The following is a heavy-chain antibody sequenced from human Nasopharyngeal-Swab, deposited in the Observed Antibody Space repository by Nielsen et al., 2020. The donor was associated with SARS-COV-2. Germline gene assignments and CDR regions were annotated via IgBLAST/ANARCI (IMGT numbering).Heavy chain of an antibody. D-gene: IGHD2-2*01. CDR3: ARDAAGYCSSTSCYAGTGMDV. J-gene: IGHJ6*02. V-gene: IGHV4-30-4*01. Sequence: WIRQPPGKGLEWIGYIYYSGSTYYNPSLKSRVTISVDTSKNQFSLKLSSVTAADTAVYYCARDAAGYCSSTSCYAGTGMDVWDQGTTVTVSS. CDR2: IYYSGST.